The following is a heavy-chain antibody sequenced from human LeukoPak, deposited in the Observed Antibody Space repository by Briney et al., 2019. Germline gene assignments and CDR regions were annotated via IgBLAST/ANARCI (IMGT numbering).Heavy chain of an antibody. CDR2: ISSSSSTI. D-gene: IGHD6-19*01. CDR1: GFTFSSYS. CDR3: AREIPVAGKRSWFDP. J-gene: IGHJ5*02. V-gene: IGHV3-48*04. Sequence: GGSLRLSCAASGFTFSSYSMNWVRQAPGKGLEWVSYISSSSSTIYYADSVKGRFTISRDNAKNSLYLYMNSLRAEDTAIYYCAREIPVAGKRSWFDPWGQGTLVTVSS.